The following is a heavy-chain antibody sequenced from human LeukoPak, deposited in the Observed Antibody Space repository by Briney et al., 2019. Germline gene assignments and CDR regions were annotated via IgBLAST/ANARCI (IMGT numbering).Heavy chain of an antibody. D-gene: IGHD3-22*01. Sequence: PGRSLRLSCAASGFNFGDYGMYWVRQAPGKGLEWVSCINWNSDRIGYADSVKGRFTISRDNAKNSLYMQMNSVRAEDTALYYCARASYYYDTSGLGAFDVWGQGTTVVVSS. CDR1: GFNFGDYG. CDR3: ARASYYYDTSGLGAFDV. V-gene: IGHV3-9*01. CDR2: INWNSDRI. J-gene: IGHJ3*01.